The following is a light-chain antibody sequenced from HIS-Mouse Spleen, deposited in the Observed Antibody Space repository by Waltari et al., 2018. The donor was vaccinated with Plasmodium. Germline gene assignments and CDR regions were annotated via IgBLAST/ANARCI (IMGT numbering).Light chain of an antibody. J-gene: IGKJ1*01. CDR2: KAS. CDR3: QQYNSYSWT. V-gene: IGKV1-5*03. CDR1: QSISSW. Sequence: DIQMTQSPSTLSASVGDRVTITCRASQSISSWLAWYQQKPGKAPKLLIYKASSLESGVPSMFSGSGSGTEFTLTSSSLQPDDFATCYCQQYNSYSWTFGQGTKVEIK.